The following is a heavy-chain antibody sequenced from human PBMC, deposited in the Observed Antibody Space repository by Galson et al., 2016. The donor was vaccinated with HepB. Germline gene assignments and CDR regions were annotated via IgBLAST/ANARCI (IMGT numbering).Heavy chain of an antibody. V-gene: IGHV1-24*01. J-gene: IGHJ4*02. Sequence: SVKVSCKVFGYTLTELFIRWVRQAPGIGLEWMGNFDPEDGETYSAQKFQGRVTMTEDTSTDTAYMELSSLRFEDTAVYYCATVGATEGGLYFDYWGQGTLVTVSS. CDR2: FDPEDGET. CDR1: GYTLTELF. CDR3: ATVGATEGGLYFDY. D-gene: IGHD1-26*01.